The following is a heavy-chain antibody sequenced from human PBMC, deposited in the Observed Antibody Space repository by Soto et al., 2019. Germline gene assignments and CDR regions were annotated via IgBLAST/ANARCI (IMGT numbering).Heavy chain of an antibody. V-gene: IGHV3-15*07. Sequence: EVQLVESGGGLVKPGGSLSLSCAASGFSFGNAWMNWVRQAPGQCLEWVGRLKSKSDGGTIDYAAPVKGRFTISRDYSKNTLYLQMNSLQTEDTAVYYWTTEVWPWTMTTVTLDYWGQGNLVTVSS. CDR1: GFSFGNAW. CDR2: LKSKSDGGTI. J-gene: IGHJ4*02. CDR3: TTEVWPWTMTTVTLDY. D-gene: IGHD4-4*01.